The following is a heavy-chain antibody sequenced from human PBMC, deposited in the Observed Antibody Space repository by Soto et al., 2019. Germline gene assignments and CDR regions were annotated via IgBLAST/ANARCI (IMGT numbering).Heavy chain of an antibody. CDR1: GFTFSSYE. CDR2: ISTSGSAI. J-gene: IGHJ4*02. Sequence: GESLRLSCAASGFTFSSYEMNWVRQAPGKGLEWVSYISTSGSAIYYADSVKGRFTISRDNAKNSLYLQMNSLRADDTAVYYCARGRSYGPLDYWGQGTLVTVSS. V-gene: IGHV3-48*03. CDR3: ARGRSYGPLDY. D-gene: IGHD5-18*01.